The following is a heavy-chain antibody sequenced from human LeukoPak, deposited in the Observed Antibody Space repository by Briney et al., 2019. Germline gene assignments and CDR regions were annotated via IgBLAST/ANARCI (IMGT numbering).Heavy chain of an antibody. D-gene: IGHD1-26*01. CDR2: FDPEDGET. V-gene: IGHV1-24*01. Sequence: ASVKVSCKVSGYTLTELSTHWVRQAPGKGLEWMGGFDPEDGETIYAQKFQGRVTMTEDTSTDTAYMELSSLRSEDTAVYYCATQVGATDWYFDLWGRGTLVTVSS. J-gene: IGHJ2*01. CDR3: ATQVGATDWYFDL. CDR1: GYTLTELS.